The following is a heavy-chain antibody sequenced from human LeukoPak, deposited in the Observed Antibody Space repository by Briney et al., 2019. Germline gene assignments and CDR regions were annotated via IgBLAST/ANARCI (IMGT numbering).Heavy chain of an antibody. V-gene: IGHV1-46*01. J-gene: IGHJ4*02. CDR2: INPSGGST. CDR1: GYTFTGYY. Sequence: ALVKVSCKASGYTFTGYYMHWVRQAPGQGLEWMGIINPSGGSTSYAQKFQGRVTMTRDTSTSTVYMELSSLRSEDTAVYYCARSYDSSGGSYYFDYWGQGTLVTVSS. D-gene: IGHD3-22*01. CDR3: ARSYDSSGGSYYFDY.